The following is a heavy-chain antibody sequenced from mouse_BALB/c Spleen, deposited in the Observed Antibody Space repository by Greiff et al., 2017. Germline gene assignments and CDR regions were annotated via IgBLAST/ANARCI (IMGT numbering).Heavy chain of an antibody. J-gene: IGHJ4*01. V-gene: IGHV14-3*02. CDR3: ARRGLLRYHYAMDY. CDR1: GFNIKDTY. Sequence: VQLQQPGAELVKPGASVKLSCTASGFNIKDTYMHWVKQRPEQGLEWIGRIDPANGNTKYDPKFQGKATITADTSSNTAYLQLSSLTSADTAVYYCARRGLLRYHYAMDYWGQGTSVTVSS. CDR2: IDPANGNT. D-gene: IGHD1-1*01.